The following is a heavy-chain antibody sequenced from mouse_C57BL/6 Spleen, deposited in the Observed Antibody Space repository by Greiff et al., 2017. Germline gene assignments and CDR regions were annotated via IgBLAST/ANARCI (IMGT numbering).Heavy chain of an antibody. CDR2: IYPGDGDT. J-gene: IGHJ2*01. V-gene: IGHV1-82*01. CDR1: GYAFSSSW. CDR3: AREGGQLRPSFDY. D-gene: IGHD3-2*02. Sequence: QVQLQQSGPELVKPGASVKISCKASGYAFSSSWMNWVKQRPGKGLEWIGRIYPGDGDTNYNGKFKGKATLTADKSSSTAYMQLSSLTSEDSAVYFCAREGGQLRPSFDYWGQGTTLTVSS.